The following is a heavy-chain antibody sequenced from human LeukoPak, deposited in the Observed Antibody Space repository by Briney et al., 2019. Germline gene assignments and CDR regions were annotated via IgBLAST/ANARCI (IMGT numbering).Heavy chain of an antibody. CDR2: INAGNGNT. CDR1: RDTFSNNA. V-gene: IGHV1-3*01. J-gene: IGHJ6*02. Sequence: GASVKVSCKASRDTFSNNAMHWVRQAPGQRLEWMGWINAGNGNTKYSQKFQGRVTITRDTSASTAYMELSSLRSEDTAVYYCARGAYYGMDVWGQGTTVTVSS. CDR3: ARGAYYGMDV.